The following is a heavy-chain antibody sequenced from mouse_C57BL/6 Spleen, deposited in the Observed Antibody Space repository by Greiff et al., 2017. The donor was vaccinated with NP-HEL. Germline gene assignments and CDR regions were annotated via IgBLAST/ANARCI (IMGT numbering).Heavy chain of an antibody. V-gene: IGHV1-80*01. CDR2: IYPGDGDT. Sequence: VQLQQSGAELVKPGASVKISCKASGYAFSSYWMNWVKQRPGKGLEWIGQIYPGDGDTNYNGKFKGKATLTADKSSSTAYMQLSSLTSEDSAVYFCARRAYYYGSSPYAMDYWGQGTSVTVSS. CDR3: ARRAYYYGSSPYAMDY. D-gene: IGHD1-1*01. CDR1: GYAFSSYW. J-gene: IGHJ4*01.